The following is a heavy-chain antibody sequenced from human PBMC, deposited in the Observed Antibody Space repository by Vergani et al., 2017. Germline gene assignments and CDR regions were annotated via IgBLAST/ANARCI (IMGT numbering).Heavy chain of an antibody. CDR2: IYYSGST. V-gene: IGHV4-61*10. CDR3: AKLDV. CDR1: GGSISSGSYY. Sequence: QVQLQESGPGLVKPSQTLSLTCTVSGGSISSGSYYWSWIRQPAGKGLEWIGYIYYSGSTNYNPSLKSRVTISVDTSKNQFSLKLSSVTAADTALYYCAKLDVWGQGTTVTVSS. J-gene: IGHJ6*02.